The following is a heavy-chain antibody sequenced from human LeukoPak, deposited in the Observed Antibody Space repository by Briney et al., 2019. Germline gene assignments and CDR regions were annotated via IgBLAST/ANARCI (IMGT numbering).Heavy chain of an antibody. J-gene: IGHJ4*02. CDR2: ISIGGNIK. V-gene: IGHV3-30*04. CDR1: GFAFSTYT. D-gene: IGHD3-22*01. Sequence: PGGSLRLSCAASGFAFSTYTMHWVRQAPGKGLEWVAVISIGGNIKYYADSVKGRFTISRDNSKNTLYLQMNSLRPEDTAVYYCARDIGVNMIWGQGTLVTASS. CDR3: ARDIGVNMI.